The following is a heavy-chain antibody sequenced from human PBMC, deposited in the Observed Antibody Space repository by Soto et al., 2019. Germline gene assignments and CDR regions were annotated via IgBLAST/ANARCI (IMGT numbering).Heavy chain of an antibody. Sequence: GGSLRLSCAASGFTFSSYAMSWVRQAPGKGLEWASTISGSGGSTYYADSVKGRFTISRDNSKNTLYLKMNSLRAEDTAVYHCAKGRGAARAFECWGKQTLVT. CDR2: ISGSGGST. CDR3: AKGRGAARAFEC. J-gene: IGHJ4*02. CDR1: GFTFSSYA. D-gene: IGHD6-6*01. V-gene: IGHV3-23*01.